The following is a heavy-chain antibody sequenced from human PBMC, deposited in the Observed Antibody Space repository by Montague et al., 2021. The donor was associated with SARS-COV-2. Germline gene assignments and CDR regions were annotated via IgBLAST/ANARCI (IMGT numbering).Heavy chain of an antibody. Sequence: SETLSLTCTVSGGSISSPDYYWGWTRQSPGQGWEWIGSISYTGRTYYNPSLRSRVSFSRDTSKNHFSLSLSSVTVADTAVYFCASQLPSYCATNKCYPYYFDGWGQGTLVTVSP. CDR3: ASQLPSYCATNKCYPYYFDG. V-gene: IGHV4-39*02. D-gene: IGHD2-8*01. CDR1: GGSISSPDYY. CDR2: ISYTGRT. J-gene: IGHJ4*02.